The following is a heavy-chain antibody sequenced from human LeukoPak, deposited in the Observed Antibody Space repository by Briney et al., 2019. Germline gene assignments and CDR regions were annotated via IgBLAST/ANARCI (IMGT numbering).Heavy chain of an antibody. Sequence: GASVKVSCKASGYTLTSYGISWARQAPGQGLEWMGWISAYNGNTNYAQKLQGRVTMTTDTSTSTAYMELRSLRSDDTAVYYCARVDAVVPAASGDYWGQGTLVTVSS. CDR1: GYTLTSYG. D-gene: IGHD2-2*01. J-gene: IGHJ4*02. CDR2: ISAYNGNT. V-gene: IGHV1-18*01. CDR3: ARVDAVVPAASGDY.